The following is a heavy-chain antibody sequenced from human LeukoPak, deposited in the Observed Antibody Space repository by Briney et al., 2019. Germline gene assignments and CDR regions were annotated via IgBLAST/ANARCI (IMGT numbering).Heavy chain of an antibody. CDR3: AKRALPARDYYYYMDV. D-gene: IGHD1-14*01. CDR1: GFTFSDYY. V-gene: IGHV3-11*01. J-gene: IGHJ6*03. CDR2: TSSSGSTI. Sequence: GGSLRLSCAASGFTFSDYYMSWIRQAPGKGLEWVSYTSSSGSTIYYADSVKGRFTIPRDNAKNSLYLQMNSLRAEDTAVYYCAKRALPARDYYYYMDVWGKGTTVTVSS.